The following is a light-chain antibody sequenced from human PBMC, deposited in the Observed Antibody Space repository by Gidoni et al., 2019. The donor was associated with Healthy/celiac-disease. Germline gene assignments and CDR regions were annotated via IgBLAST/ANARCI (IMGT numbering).Light chain of an antibody. CDR3: QQYYSTSCS. Sequence: DIVMTQSPDSLAVSLGERAPINCKSSQSVLYSSNNKNYLAWYQQKPGQPPKLLIYWASTRESGVPDRFSGSGSGTDFTLTISSLQAEDVAVYYCQQYYSTSCSFGQGTKLEIK. CDR2: WAS. V-gene: IGKV4-1*01. CDR1: QSVLYSSNNKNY. J-gene: IGKJ2*04.